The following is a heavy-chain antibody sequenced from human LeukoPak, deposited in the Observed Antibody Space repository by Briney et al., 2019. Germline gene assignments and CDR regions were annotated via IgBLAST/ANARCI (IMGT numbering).Heavy chain of an antibody. J-gene: IGHJ4*02. D-gene: IGHD2-2*01. CDR3: ARKIVVVPAAGPEIDY. V-gene: IGHV3-7*01. Sequence: PGGSLRLSCAASGFTFSSYWMSWVRQAPGKGLEWVANIKQDGSEKYYVDSVKGRLTISRDNAKNSLYLQMNSLRAEDTAVYYCARKIVVVPAAGPEIDYWGQGTLVTVSS. CDR1: GFTFSSYW. CDR2: IKQDGSEK.